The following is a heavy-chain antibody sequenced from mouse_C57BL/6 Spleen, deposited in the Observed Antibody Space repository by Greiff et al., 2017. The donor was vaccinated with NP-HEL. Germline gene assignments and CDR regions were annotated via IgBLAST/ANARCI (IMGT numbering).Heavy chain of an antibody. J-gene: IGHJ4*01. D-gene: IGHD2-14*01. Sequence: QVQLQQSGAELVRPGTSVKVSCKASGYAFTNYLIEWVKQRPGQGLEWIGVINPGSGGTNYNEKFKGKATLTADKSSSTAYMQHSSLTAEDSAVYVCARRYFYAKDGWGQGASVTVAS. CDR2: INPGSGGT. CDR1: GYAFTNYL. CDR3: ARRYFYAKDG. V-gene: IGHV1-54*01.